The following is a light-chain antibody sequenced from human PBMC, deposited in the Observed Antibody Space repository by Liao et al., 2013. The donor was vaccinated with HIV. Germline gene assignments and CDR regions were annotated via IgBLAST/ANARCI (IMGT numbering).Light chain of an antibody. CDR1: TLGYEY. Sequence: SYELIQAPSVSVSPGQTASIPCSGDTLGYEYACWYQQKPGQSPVLVIYQDNKRPSGIPERFSGSNSGNTATLTIGGTQAMDEADYYCQTWDSSTAHVVFGGGTKLTVL. CDR2: QDN. J-gene: IGLJ2*01. V-gene: IGLV3-1*01. CDR3: QTWDSSTAHVV.